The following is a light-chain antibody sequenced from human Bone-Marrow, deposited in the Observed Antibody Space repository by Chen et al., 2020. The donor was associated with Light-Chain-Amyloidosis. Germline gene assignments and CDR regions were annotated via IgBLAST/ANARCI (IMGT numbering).Light chain of an antibody. Sequence: QSALTQPASGSGSPGQSITISCAGTSSDVGGHDHVSWYQQCPGKAPKLIIYDVTYRPSGVSHRFSGSKSGNTASLTVSGLQAEDEADYYCSSHASGSTLVFGGGTKLTVL. V-gene: IGLV2-14*01. CDR2: DVT. CDR1: SSDVGGHDH. J-gene: IGLJ3*02. CDR3: SSHASGSTLV.